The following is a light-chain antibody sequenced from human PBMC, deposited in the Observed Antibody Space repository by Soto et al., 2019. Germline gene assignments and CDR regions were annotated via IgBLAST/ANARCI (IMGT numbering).Light chain of an antibody. V-gene: IGLV9-49*03. J-gene: IGLJ2*01. CDR3: GTDHGSGSNFVV. Sequence: VLTQPPSASASLGASVTLTCTLSSGYSNYKVDWYQQRPGKGPRFVMRVGTGGIVGPKGDGIPDRFSVLGSGLNRYLTIKNIQEEDESDYHCGTDHGSGSNFVVFGGGTKLTVL. CDR2: VGTGGIVG. CDR1: SGYSNYK.